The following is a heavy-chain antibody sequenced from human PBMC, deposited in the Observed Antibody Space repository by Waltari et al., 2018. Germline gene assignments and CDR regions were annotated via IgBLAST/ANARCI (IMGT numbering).Heavy chain of an antibody. CDR3: ARDLAVAGLDY. J-gene: IGHJ4*02. CDR1: GGSIRSGSYY. Sequence: QVQLQESGPGLVKPSQTLSLTCTVSGGSIRSGSYYWSWIRQPAGKGLEWIGRIYTSGSTNYNPSLKSRVTISVDTSKNQFSLKLSSVTAADTAVYYCARDLAVAGLDYWGQGTLVTVSS. CDR2: IYTSGST. D-gene: IGHD6-19*01. V-gene: IGHV4-61*02.